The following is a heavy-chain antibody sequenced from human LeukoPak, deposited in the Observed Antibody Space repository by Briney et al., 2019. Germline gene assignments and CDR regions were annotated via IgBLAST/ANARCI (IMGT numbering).Heavy chain of an antibody. V-gene: IGHV3-30*18. CDR1: GFTFSSYG. Sequence: GGSLRLSCAASGFTFSSYGMNWVRQAPGKGLEWVALISYDGSNKYYGDSVKGRFTISRDNSKNTVYLQMNSLRVEDTGVYYCAKGGDFDYWGQGTLVTVSS. CDR2: ISYDGSNK. J-gene: IGHJ4*02. CDR3: AKGGDFDY.